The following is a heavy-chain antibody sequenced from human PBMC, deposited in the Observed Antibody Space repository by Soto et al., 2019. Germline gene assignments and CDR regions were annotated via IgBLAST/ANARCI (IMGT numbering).Heavy chain of an antibody. CDR2: ISYDGSNK. V-gene: IGHV3-30-3*01. D-gene: IGHD3-22*01. CDR1: GFTFSSYA. Sequence: GGSLRLSCAASGFTFSSYAMHWVRQAPGKGLEWVAVISYDGSNKYYADSVKGRFTISRDNSKNTLYLQMNSLRAEDTAVYYCARDTYYYDSSGYYYPAGIDYWGQGTLVTVSS. CDR3: ARDTYYYDSSGYYYPAGIDY. J-gene: IGHJ4*02.